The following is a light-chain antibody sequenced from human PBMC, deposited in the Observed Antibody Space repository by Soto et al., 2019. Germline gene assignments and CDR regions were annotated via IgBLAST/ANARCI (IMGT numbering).Light chain of an antibody. Sequence: QSALTQPPSVSGSPGQSVAISCTGTSSDVGGYNYVSWYQQHPGKAPKLMIYEVNKRPSGVPDRFSGSKSGNTASLTGSGLQAGDEADYYCSSYAGSSNVFGTGTKLTVL. CDR2: EVN. CDR3: SSYAGSSNV. V-gene: IGLV2-8*01. CDR1: SSDVGGYNY. J-gene: IGLJ1*01.